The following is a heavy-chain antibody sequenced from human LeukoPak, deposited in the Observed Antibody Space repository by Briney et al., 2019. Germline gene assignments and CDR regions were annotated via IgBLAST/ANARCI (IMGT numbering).Heavy chain of an antibody. CDR2: IYPGDSDT. CDR3: ARPPYCSGGSCYFGY. Sequence: GESLKISCKGSGYSFTSYWIGWGRQMPGKVLEWMVIIYPGDSDTRYSPSFQGQVTISADKSISTAYLQWSSLKAADTAMYYCARPPYCSGGSCYFGYWGQGTLVTVSS. CDR1: GYSFTSYW. D-gene: IGHD2-15*01. V-gene: IGHV5-51*01. J-gene: IGHJ4*02.